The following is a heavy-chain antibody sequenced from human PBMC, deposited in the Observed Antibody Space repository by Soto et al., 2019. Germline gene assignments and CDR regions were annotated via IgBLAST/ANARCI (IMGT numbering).Heavy chain of an antibody. CDR1: GGSISSGGYY. V-gene: IGHV4-31*03. Sequence: PSETLSLTCTVSGGSISSGGYYWSWIRQHPGKGLEWIGYIYYSGSTYYNPSLKSRVTISVDTSKNQFSLKLSSATAADTAVYYCASSDYYGSGVDYWGQGTLVTVSS. J-gene: IGHJ4*02. D-gene: IGHD3-10*01. CDR2: IYYSGST. CDR3: ASSDYYGSGVDY.